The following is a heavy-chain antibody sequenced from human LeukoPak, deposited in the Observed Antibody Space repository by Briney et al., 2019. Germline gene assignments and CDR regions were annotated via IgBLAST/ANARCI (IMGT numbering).Heavy chain of an antibody. CDR2: ISAYNGNT. Sequence: ASVKVSCKASGYTFTSYGISWVRQAPGQGLEWMGWISAYNGNTNYAQKLQGRVTMTTDTSTSTAYMELRSLRSDDTAVYYCARFGGLGGQQDYYYYMDVWGKGTTVTVSS. CDR3: ARFGGLGGQQDYYYYMDV. J-gene: IGHJ6*03. V-gene: IGHV1-18*01. D-gene: IGHD3-10*01. CDR1: GYTFTSYG.